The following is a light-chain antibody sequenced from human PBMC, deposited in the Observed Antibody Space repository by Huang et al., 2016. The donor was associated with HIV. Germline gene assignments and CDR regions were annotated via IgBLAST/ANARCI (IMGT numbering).Light chain of an antibody. CDR1: QSLFFRANNGNY. J-gene: IGKJ2*01. CDR3: QQYYTTPYT. Sequence: DIVMTQSPDSLAVSLGERAPIPCQSSQSLFFRANNGNYFALYQQKLWQPPKLLIFWASTRGYGGHDRFSGSGSGSNFTLTISNLQAEDVAVYYCQQYYTTPYTFGQGTKLDIK. V-gene: IGKV4-1*01. CDR2: WAS.